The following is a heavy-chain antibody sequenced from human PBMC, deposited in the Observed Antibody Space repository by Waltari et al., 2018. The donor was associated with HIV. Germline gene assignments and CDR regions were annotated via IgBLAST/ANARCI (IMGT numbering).Heavy chain of an antibody. V-gene: IGHV3-7*01. CDR3: ARIGTFPHNYAIDF. J-gene: IGHJ6*02. D-gene: IGHD1-26*01. CDR2: IKDDGSEK. CDR1: GFTFTTYW. Sequence: EVQLMESGGGLVQSGGSLTISCAASGFTFTTYWMSWVRQTPGKGLEWVAYIKDDGSEKYYMGSVKGRFTISRDNTKNSMFLQMNSLRAEDTAVYYCARIGTFPHNYAIDFWGQGTTVTVSS.